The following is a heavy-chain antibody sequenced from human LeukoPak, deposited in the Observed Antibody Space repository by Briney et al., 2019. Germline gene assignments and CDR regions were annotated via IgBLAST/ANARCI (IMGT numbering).Heavy chain of an antibody. D-gene: IGHD3-22*01. CDR1: GFTFSSYS. J-gene: IGHJ5*02. V-gene: IGHV3-21*01. CDR2: ISSSSSYI. Sequence: GGSLRLSCAASGFTFSSYSMNWVRQAPGKGLEWVSSISSSSSYIYYADSVKGRFTISRDNAKNSLYLQMNSLRAEDTAVYYCARNYDSSGYYYLNWFDPWGQGTLVTVSS. CDR3: ARNYDSSGYYYLNWFDP.